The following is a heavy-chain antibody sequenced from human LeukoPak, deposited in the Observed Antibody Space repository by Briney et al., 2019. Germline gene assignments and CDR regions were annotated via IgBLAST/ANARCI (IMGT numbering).Heavy chain of an antibody. V-gene: IGHV3-53*01. CDR2: IYSGGST. D-gene: IGHD1-26*01. CDR1: GFTVSSNY. Sequence: QSGGSLRLSCAASGFTVSSNYTSWVRQAPGKGLEWVSVIYSGGSTYYADSVKGRFTISRDNSKNTLYLQMNSLRAEDTAVYYCARVWWELRGAFDYWGQGTLVTVSS. J-gene: IGHJ4*02. CDR3: ARVWWELRGAFDY.